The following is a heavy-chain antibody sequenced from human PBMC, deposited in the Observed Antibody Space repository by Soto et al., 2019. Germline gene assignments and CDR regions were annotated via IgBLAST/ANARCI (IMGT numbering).Heavy chain of an antibody. CDR1: GFTFSSYA. Sequence: GGSLRLSCEGSGFTFSSYAMSWVRQAPGKGLEWVGFIRSKAYGGTTEYAASVKGRFTISRDDSKSIAYLQMNSLKTEDTAVYYCTRAGPFPLAFDYWGQGTLVTVSS. CDR2: IRSKAYGGTT. J-gene: IGHJ4*02. V-gene: IGHV3-49*04. CDR3: TRAGPFPLAFDY. D-gene: IGHD1-1*01.